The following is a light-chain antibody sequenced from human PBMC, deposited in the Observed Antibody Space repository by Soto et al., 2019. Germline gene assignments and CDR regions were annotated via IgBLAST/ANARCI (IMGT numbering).Light chain of an antibody. J-gene: IGKJ5*01. CDR1: QSVRSN. Sequence: EIVMTQSPSTLSVSPVERGTLSFMASQSVRSNLAWYQQKPGQAPRLLIYGASTRATGIPATFSGSGSGTQFTLTISSLQSEDFAVYYCQQYNNWPAITFGQGTRLEIK. CDR3: QQYNNWPAIT. CDR2: GAS. V-gene: IGKV3D-15*01.